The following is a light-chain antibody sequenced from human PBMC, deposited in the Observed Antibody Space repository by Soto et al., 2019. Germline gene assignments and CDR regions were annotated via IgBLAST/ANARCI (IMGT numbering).Light chain of an antibody. V-gene: IGKV3-20*01. Sequence: IVLTQSPATLSVSPGERATLSCRASQSVSSNLAWHQQRPGQAPRLLIYGASSRATGIPDRFSGSGSGTDFTLTISRLEPEDFAVYYCQQYDSSPKTFGQGTKVDIK. CDR1: QSVSSN. CDR2: GAS. J-gene: IGKJ1*01. CDR3: QQYDSSPKT.